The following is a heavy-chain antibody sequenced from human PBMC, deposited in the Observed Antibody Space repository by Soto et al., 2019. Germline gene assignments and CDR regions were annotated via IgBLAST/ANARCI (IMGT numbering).Heavy chain of an antibody. CDR3: ARVVGAPNWFDP. J-gene: IGHJ5*02. D-gene: IGHD1-26*01. CDR1: GFPFSSYW. V-gene: IGHV3-7*04. CDR2: IKGDGSGN. Sequence: EVQLVESGGGLVQPGGPLRLSCAASGFPFSSYWIGWVRQVPGKGLEWGTNIKGDGSGNNYVDSVKGRFTILRDSAENSLYLQMNSLRAEDTAVYYCARVVGAPNWFDPWGQGTLVTVSS.